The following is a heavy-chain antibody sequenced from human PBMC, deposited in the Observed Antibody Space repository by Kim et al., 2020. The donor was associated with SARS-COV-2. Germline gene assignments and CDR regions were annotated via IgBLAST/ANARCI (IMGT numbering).Heavy chain of an antibody. CDR3: TRIPGTPFAFWDAFD. Sequence: GGSLRLSCAASGFTFSDSPMHWVRQASGKVLEWVGRIRSKANSYATAYAASVRGRFIISRDDSKNTAYLQMNSLKTEDTAVYYCTRIPGTPFAFWDAFD. D-gene: IGHD1-1*01. V-gene: IGHV3-73*01. J-gene: IGHJ3*02. CDR1: GFTFSDSP. CDR2: IRSKANSYAT.